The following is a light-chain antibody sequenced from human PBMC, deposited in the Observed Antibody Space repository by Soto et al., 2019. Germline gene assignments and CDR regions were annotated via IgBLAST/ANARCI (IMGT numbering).Light chain of an antibody. CDR2: GAS. CDR1: QSISVF. J-gene: IGKJ2*01. V-gene: IGKV1-39*01. CDR3: QQSYSTPYT. Sequence: DIRMTQSPSSLSASVGERVTITCRASQSISVFLNWYQQRPGKAPRLLIFGASSLQSGVPSRFSGSGSGTDFTLAISSLQPEDVATYYCQQSYSTPYTFGQGTKLEIK.